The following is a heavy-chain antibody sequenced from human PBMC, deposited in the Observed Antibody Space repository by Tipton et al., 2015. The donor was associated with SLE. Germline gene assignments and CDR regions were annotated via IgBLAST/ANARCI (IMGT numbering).Heavy chain of an antibody. CDR3: VRSGWGTPIDY. Sequence: QLVQSGAEVKKPGASVKVSCKASGYTFSTYGISWVRQAPGQGLEWMGIINPGGGSTNYAQKFQGRVTMTRDTSTSTVYMALNSLRSDDTAVYYCVRSGWGTPIDYWGQGTLVTVSS. CDR1: GYTFSTYG. V-gene: IGHV1-46*01. J-gene: IGHJ4*02. CDR2: INPGGGST. D-gene: IGHD2-8*02.